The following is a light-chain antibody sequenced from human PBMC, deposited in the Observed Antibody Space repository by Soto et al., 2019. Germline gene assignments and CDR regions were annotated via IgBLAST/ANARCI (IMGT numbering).Light chain of an antibody. V-gene: IGLV1-44*01. CDR1: SSNIGSNT. Sequence: QSVLTQPPSASGTPGQRVTISCSGRSSNIGSNTVDWYQQLPATAPKLLIYRNNQRPSGVPERFSGSKSGTSASLAISGLQSEDEADYYCAAWDGNLNGVVFGGGTKLTVL. J-gene: IGLJ3*02. CDR3: AAWDGNLNGVV. CDR2: RNN.